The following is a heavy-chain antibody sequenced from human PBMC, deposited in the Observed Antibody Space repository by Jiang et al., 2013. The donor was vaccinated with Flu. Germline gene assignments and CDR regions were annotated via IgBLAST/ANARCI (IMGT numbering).Heavy chain of an antibody. D-gene: IGHD2-21*02. V-gene: IGHV2-5*02. CDR3: VHIINVVVTPGYFAF. J-gene: IGHJ4*03. Sequence: TCTFSGFSLSTSAVGVGWIRQPPGKALEWLALIYWDDAKVYSPSLETRLSLTKDTSKNQVVLKMTNVDPVDTATYYCVHIINVVVTPGYFAFWGQGTLVTVSS. CDR1: GFSLSTSAVG. CDR2: IYWDDAK.